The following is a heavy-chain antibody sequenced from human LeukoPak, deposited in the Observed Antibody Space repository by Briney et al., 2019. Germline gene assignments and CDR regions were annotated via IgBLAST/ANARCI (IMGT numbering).Heavy chain of an antibody. CDR1: GGSISSYY. V-gene: IGHV4-59*12. J-gene: IGHJ5*02. CDR2: IYYSGST. D-gene: IGHD6-13*01. Sequence: SETLSLTCTVSGGSISSYYWNWIRQPPGKGLEWIGYIYYSGSTNYNPSLKSRVTMSVDTSKNQFSLKLSSVTAADTAVYYCARDGYSSSWYIWFDPWGQGTLVTVSS. CDR3: ARDGYSSSWYIWFDP.